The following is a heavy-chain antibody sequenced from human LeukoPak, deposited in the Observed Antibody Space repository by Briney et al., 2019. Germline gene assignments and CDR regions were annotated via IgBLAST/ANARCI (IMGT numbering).Heavy chain of an antibody. CDR2: INPSGGGST. D-gene: IGHD2-2*01. V-gene: IGHV1-46*01. CDR3: ARGMGGYCSRTSCSNNWFDP. J-gene: IGHJ5*02. Sequence: GASVKVSCKASGYIFSSYYMHWVRQAPGQGLELMGIINPSGGGSTSYAQKFQGRVTMTRDTSTSTVYMELSSLRSEDTAVYYCARGMGGYCSRTSCSNNWFDPWGQGTLVTVSS. CDR1: GYIFSSYY.